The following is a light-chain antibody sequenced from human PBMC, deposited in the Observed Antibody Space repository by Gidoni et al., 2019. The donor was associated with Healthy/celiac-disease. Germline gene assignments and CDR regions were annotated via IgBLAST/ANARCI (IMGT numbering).Light chain of an antibody. CDR1: QSVSSS. CDR2: DAS. J-gene: IGKJ4*01. V-gene: IGKV3-11*01. Sequence: EIVLTQSPATLSLSPGERATLSYRASQSVSSSLAWYQQKPGQAPRLLIYDASNRATGIPARFSGSGSGTDFTLTISSLEPEDFAVYYCQQRSNWITFGGGTKVEIK. CDR3: QQRSNWIT.